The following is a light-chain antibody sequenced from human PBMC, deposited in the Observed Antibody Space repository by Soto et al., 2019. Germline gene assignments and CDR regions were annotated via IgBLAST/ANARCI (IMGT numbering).Light chain of an antibody. J-gene: IGLJ2*01. CDR1: SSDVGGYNY. CDR3: SSYTSSITLV. Sequence: QSALTQPASVSVSPGQSITISCTGTSSDVGGYNYVSWYQQYPGKAPKLMIYDVSNRPSGVSNRFSGSKSGNTASLTISGLQAADEAAYYCSSYTSSITLVFGGGTKLTVL. V-gene: IGLV2-14*01. CDR2: DVS.